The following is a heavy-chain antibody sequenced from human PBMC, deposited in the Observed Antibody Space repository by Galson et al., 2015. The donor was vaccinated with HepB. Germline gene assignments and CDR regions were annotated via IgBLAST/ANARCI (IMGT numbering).Heavy chain of an antibody. CDR3: ARDRDYRFDY. V-gene: IGHV1-18*04. J-gene: IGHJ4*02. CDR2: ISTYGGNT. D-gene: IGHD4/OR15-4a*01. CDR1: GYTFTSNG. Sequence: SVKVSCKASGYTFTSNGISWVRQTPGQGLEWLGWISTYGGNTNYAQKFQGRITLTRDTSTSIAYVELGSLRSDDTAVYYCARDRDYRFDYWGQGTLVTVSS.